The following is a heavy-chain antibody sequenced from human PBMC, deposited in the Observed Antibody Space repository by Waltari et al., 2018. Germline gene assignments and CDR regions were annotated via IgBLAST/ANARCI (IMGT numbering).Heavy chain of an antibody. J-gene: IGHJ5*02. CDR3: ARDLMYGEHPLFDR. CDR2: IRSKAYGGTT. Sequence: DVQLAESGGGLVQPGRSLRLSFTTSGFTFVDYSMNWVRQAPGQVLEWGGFIRSKAYGGTTDYAASVRGRFTISRDDSKSIAYLQMNSLKTEDTAIYFCARDLMYGEHPLFDRWGQGTLVTVSS. CDR1: GFTFVDYS. V-gene: IGHV3-49*04. D-gene: IGHD4-17*01.